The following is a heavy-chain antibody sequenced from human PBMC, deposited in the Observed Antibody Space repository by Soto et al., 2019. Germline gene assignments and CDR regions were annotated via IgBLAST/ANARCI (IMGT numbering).Heavy chain of an antibody. CDR3: ARERSGYDQYFDY. Sequence: PSETLSLTCTVSGGSISSYYWSWIRQPPGKGLEWIGYIYYSGSTNYNPSLKSRVTISGDTSKNQFSLKLSSVTAADTAVYYCARERSGYDQYFDYWGRGTLVTVSS. J-gene: IGHJ4*02. D-gene: IGHD5-12*01. V-gene: IGHV4-59*01. CDR2: IYYSGST. CDR1: GGSISSYY.